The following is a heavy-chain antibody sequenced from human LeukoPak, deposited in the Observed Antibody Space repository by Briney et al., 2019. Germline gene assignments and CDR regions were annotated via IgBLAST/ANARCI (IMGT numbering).Heavy chain of an antibody. V-gene: IGHV4-59*08. Sequence: SETLSLTCTVSGGSISSYYWSWIRQPPGKGLEWIGYIYYIGSTNYNPSLKSRVTVSVDTSKTEFSLKLSSVAAGDPALYYCATTNTTPPLRSRVTLSLATSKNQFSLKLSSVTAADTAVYYCARAPYYYDSSGYYYNVWGKGTTVTVSS. CDR1: GGSISSYY. J-gene: IGHJ6*04. D-gene: IGHD3-10*01. CDR3: ATTNTTPPLRSRVTLSLATSKNQFSLKLSSVTAADTAVYYCARAPYYYDSSGYYYNV. CDR2: IYYIGST.